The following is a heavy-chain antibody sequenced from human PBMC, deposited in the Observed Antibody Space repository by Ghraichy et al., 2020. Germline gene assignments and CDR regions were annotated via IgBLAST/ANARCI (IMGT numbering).Heavy chain of an antibody. V-gene: IGHV4-4*07. CDR2: IYTSGST. CDR3: ARVHPQLPEVRWFDP. Sequence: SETLSLTCTVSGGSISSYYWSWIRQPAGKGLEWIGRIYTSGSTNYNPSLKSRVTMSVDTSKNQFSLKLSSVTAADTAVYYCARVHPQLPEVRWFDPWGQGTLVTVSS. CDR1: GGSISSYY. J-gene: IGHJ5*02. D-gene: IGHD2-2*01.